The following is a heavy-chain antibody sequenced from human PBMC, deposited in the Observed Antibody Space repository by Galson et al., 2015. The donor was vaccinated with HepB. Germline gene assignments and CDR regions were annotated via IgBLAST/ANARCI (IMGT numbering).Heavy chain of an antibody. CDR1: GFTFSDYY. D-gene: IGHD6-19*01. J-gene: IGHJ1*01. CDR2: ISGTGDNT. V-gene: IGHV3-23*01. Sequence: SLRLSCAASGFTFSDYYMSWIRQAPGKGLEWVSAISGTGDNTYYADSVKGRFTISRDNARNTLHLRMNSLRAEDTAVYYCGSGPTRYTGWYRGLPKFFQHWGQGTLITVSS. CDR3: GSGPTRYTGWYRGLPKFFQH.